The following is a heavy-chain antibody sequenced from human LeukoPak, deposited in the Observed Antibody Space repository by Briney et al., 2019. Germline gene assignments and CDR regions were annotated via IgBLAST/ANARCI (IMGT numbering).Heavy chain of an antibody. CDR1: GFTFSSYE. CDR3: ASFRRITMTGDY. V-gene: IGHV4-34*01. J-gene: IGHJ4*02. CDR2: INHSGST. Sequence: LRLSCAASGFTFSSYEMSWIRQPPGKGLEWIGEINHSGSTNYNPSLKSRVTISVDTSKNQFSLKLSSVTAADTAVYYCASFRRITMTGDYWGQGTLVTVSS. D-gene: IGHD3-22*01.